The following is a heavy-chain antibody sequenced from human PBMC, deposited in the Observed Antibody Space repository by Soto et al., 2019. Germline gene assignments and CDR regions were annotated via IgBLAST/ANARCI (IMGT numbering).Heavy chain of an antibody. V-gene: IGHV3-23*01. J-gene: IGHJ4*02. CDR3: AKGSTMVRGVILDYFDY. D-gene: IGHD3-10*01. CDR2: LSDNGGST. CDR1: GFTFSSYA. Sequence: EVQLLESGGGLVQPGGSLRLSCAASGFTFSSYAMSWVRQAPGKGLEWVSTLSDNGGSTYYADSVKGRFTISRDNSKNTLYLQMNSLRAEDTAVYYCAKGSTMVRGVILDYFDYWGQGTLVTVSS.